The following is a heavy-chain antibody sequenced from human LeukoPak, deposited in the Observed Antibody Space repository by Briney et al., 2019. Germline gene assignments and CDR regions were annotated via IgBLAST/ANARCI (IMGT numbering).Heavy chain of an antibody. D-gene: IGHD5-24*01. V-gene: IGHV4-59*12. J-gene: IGHJ4*02. CDR3: ARGGRDGYTTDY. CDR1: GGSISSYY. CDR2: IYHSGST. Sequence: SETLSLTCTVSGGSISSYYWSWIRQPPGKGLEWIGYIYHSGSTYYNPSLKSRVTISVDRSKNQFSLKLSSVTAADTAVYYCARGGRDGYTTDYWGQGTLVTVSS.